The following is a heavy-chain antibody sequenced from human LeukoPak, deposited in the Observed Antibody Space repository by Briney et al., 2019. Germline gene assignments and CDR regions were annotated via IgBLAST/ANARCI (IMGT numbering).Heavy chain of an antibody. V-gene: IGHV3-23*01. Sequence: GGSLRLSCAASGFTFSYYAMSWVRQAPGKGLEWVSVISGSGGDTYYADSVKGRFAISRDNSKNTLYLQMNSLRAEDTAVYYCAKDALRSFDYWGQGTLVTVSS. CDR2: ISGSGGDT. J-gene: IGHJ4*02. CDR3: AKDALRSFDY. CDR1: GFTFSYYA. D-gene: IGHD5-12*01.